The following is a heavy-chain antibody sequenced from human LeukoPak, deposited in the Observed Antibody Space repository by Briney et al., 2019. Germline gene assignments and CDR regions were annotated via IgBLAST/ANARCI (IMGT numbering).Heavy chain of an antibody. D-gene: IGHD5-18*01. CDR3: ASLPPVDTAMVTLYYHYGMDV. J-gene: IGHJ6*02. CDR1: GFTFSSYA. CDR2: ISYDGSNK. Sequence: GGSLRLSCAASGFTFSSYAMHWVRQAPGKGLEWVAVISYDGSNKYYADSVKGRFTISRDNSKNTLYLQMNSLRAEDTAVYYCASLPPVDTAMVTLYYHYGMDVWGQGTTVTVSS. V-gene: IGHV3-30-3*01.